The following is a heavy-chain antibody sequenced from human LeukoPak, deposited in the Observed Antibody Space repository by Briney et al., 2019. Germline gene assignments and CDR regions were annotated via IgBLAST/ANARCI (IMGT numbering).Heavy chain of an antibody. CDR2: ISSSGSTI. Sequence: GGSLRLSCAASGFTFSTYGTNWVRQAPGKGLEWVSYISSSGSTICYADSVKGRFTISRDNAKNSLYLQMNSLRVEDTALYHCARKGLGGELGGFDSWGQGTLVTVSS. V-gene: IGHV3-48*04. CDR1: GFTFSTYG. D-gene: IGHD1-7*01. J-gene: IGHJ4*02. CDR3: ARKGLGGELGGFDS.